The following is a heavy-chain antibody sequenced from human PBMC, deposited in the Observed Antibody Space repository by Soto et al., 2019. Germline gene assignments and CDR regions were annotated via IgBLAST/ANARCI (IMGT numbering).Heavy chain of an antibody. Sequence: QVQLVQSGAEVKKPGSSVKVSCKASGGTFSSYTISWVRQAPGQGLEWMGRIITIVSIANYAQKFQGRVTITEDKSTSTAYMELSSLRSEDTAVYYCARSTGNSPGDYWGQGTLVTVSS. CDR3: ARSTGNSPGDY. J-gene: IGHJ4*02. CDR2: IITIVSIA. V-gene: IGHV1-69*02. CDR1: GGTFSSYT. D-gene: IGHD1-7*01.